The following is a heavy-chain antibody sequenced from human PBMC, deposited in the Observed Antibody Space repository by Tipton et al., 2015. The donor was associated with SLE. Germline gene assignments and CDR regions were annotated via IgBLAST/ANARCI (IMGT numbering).Heavy chain of an antibody. J-gene: IGHJ3*01. CDR3: ARAWEGIGESTGALDV. CDR2: ISVHNGKT. CDR1: DNNFNDYG. D-gene: IGHD1-26*01. V-gene: IGHV1-18*01. Sequence: QVQLVQSGAEVKKPGASVKVSCTASDNNFNDYGFHWVRQAPGQGLEWMGWISVHNGKTNFAQKFQDRVTMTTDTSTTTVYMELRSVTGDDTAMYFCARAWEGIGESTGALDVWGQGTMVTVSS.